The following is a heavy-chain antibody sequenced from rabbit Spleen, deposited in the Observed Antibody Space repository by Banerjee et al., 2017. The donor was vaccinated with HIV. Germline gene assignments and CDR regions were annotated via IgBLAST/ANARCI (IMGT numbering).Heavy chain of an antibody. CDR1: GFTLSSYW. Sequence: QSLEESGGDLVKPGASLTLTCTASGFTLSSYWMCWVRQAPGKGLEWIACIAVDSSGRTYYTNWAKGRFTGSKTSSTTVTLLLTSLTAADTATYFCARAGYAGYGYDLWGPGTLVTVS. J-gene: IGHJ4*01. V-gene: IGHV1S40*01. CDR3: ARAGYAGYGYDL. D-gene: IGHD6-1*01. CDR2: IAVDSSGRT.